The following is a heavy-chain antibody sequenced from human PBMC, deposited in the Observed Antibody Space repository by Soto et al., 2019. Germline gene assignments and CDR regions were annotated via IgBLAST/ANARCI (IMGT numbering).Heavy chain of an antibody. CDR1: GFSLSTSGVG. J-gene: IGHJ5*02. CDR3: AHGSWWFVP. D-gene: IGHD6-13*01. CDR2: IYWDDDT. V-gene: IGHV2-5*02. Sequence: QITLKESGPPLVKPTQTLTLTCTFSGFSLSTSGVGVGWIRQPPGKALEWLALIYWDDDTRYSPSRESRLTITKHTPKDQAVLTMTNMDPVDTATSDCAHGSWWFVPWGQGTLVTVSS.